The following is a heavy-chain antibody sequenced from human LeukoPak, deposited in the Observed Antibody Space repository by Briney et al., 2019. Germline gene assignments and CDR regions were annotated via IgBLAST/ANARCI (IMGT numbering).Heavy chain of an antibody. CDR1: GYAFTSYY. CDR2: INPSGGST. D-gene: IGHD2-21*02. CDR3: ARSPLGGDYDYYYYGMDV. J-gene: IGHJ6*02. Sequence: GASVKVSCKASGYAFTSYYMHWVRQAPGQGLEWMGIINPSGGSTSYAQKFQGRVTMTRDTSTSTVYMELSSLRSEDTAVYYCARSPLGGDYDYYYYGMDVWGQGTTVTVPS. V-gene: IGHV1-46*01.